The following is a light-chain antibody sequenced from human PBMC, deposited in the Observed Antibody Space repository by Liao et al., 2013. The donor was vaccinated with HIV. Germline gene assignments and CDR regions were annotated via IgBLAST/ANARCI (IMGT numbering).Light chain of an antibody. CDR2: QDS. J-gene: IGLJ2*01. V-gene: IGLV3-1*01. CDR3: QAWDRDTAI. Sequence: SYELTQPPSVSVSPGQTASITCSGDKLGDKYACWYQQKPGQSPVLVIYQDSKRPSGIPERFSGSNSGNTATLTISGTQPMDEADYYCQAWDRDTAIFGGGTKLTVL. CDR1: KLGDKY.